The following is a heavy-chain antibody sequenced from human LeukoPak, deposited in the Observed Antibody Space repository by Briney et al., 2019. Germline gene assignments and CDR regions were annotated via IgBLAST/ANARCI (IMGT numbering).Heavy chain of an antibody. V-gene: IGHV3-23*01. CDR2: ISGSGGST. Sequence: SGGSLRLSCAASGYTFSSYAMSWARHAPGKGLEWVSAISGSGGSTYYADPVKGRFTISRDNAKNTLYLQMNSLRAEDTAVYYCAKDQIVVAGFVGIQRPGDFDYWGQGTLVTVSS. J-gene: IGHJ4*02. D-gene: IGHD6-19*01. CDR3: AKDQIVVAGFVGIQRPGDFDY. CDR1: GYTFSSYA.